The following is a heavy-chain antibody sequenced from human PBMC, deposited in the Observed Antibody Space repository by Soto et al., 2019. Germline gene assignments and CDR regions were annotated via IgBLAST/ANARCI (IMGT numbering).Heavy chain of an antibody. Sequence: EVQLVESGGGLVQAGGSLRVSCVASGFSFSNYWMSWVRQAPGKGPEWVANIKQDGSEKYYVDSVKGRLTISRDNAQNSLYLQMNSLRPEDTALYYCAKDNGGRYDYWSGCPDSWGQGTLVTVSS. D-gene: IGHD3-3*01. J-gene: IGHJ4*02. V-gene: IGHV3-7*03. CDR2: IKQDGSEK. CDR1: GFSFSNYW. CDR3: AKDNGGRYDYWSGCPDS.